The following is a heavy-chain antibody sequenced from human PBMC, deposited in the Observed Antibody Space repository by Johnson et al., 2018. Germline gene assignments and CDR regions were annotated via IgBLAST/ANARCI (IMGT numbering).Heavy chain of an antibody. J-gene: IGHJ3*02. CDR3: ARVKTGYSYGPHHDAFDI. CDR1: GGTFSSYA. V-gene: IGHV1-69*01. Sequence: VQLVESGAEVKKPGSSVKVSCKASGGTFSSYAISWVRQAPGQGLEWMGGIIPIFGTANYAQKFQGRVTITADESPSTAYMELSSLRSEETAVYYCARVKTGYSYGPHHDAFDIWGQGTMVTVSS. CDR2: IIPIFGTA. D-gene: IGHD5-18*01.